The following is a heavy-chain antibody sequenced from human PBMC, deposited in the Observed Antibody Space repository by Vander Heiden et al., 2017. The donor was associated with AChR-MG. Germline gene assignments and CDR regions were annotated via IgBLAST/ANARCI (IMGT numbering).Heavy chain of an antibody. CDR3: ARARASKCYFDY. V-gene: IGHV3-30-3*01. Sequence: QVQLVESGGGVVQPGRSLRLSCAASGFTFSRYAMHWVRQAPGKGLEWVAVISYDGSNKYYADSVKGRFTISRDNSKNTLYLQMNSLRAEDTAVYYCARARASKCYFDYWGQGTLVTVSS. CDR1: GFTFSRYA. J-gene: IGHJ4*02. CDR2: ISYDGSNK.